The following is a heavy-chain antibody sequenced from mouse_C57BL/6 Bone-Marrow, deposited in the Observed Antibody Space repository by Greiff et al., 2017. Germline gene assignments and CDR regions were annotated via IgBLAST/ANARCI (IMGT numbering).Heavy chain of an antibody. Sequence: EVQLQQSGPELVKPGASVKISCKASGYSFTDYNMNWVKQSNGKSLEWIGVINPNYGTTSYNQKFKGKATLTVDQSSSTAYMQLNRLTSEDSAVDYGARGYDYDYAMDYWGQGTSVTVSS. CDR1: GYSFTDYN. CDR3: ARGYDYDYAMDY. D-gene: IGHD2-4*01. V-gene: IGHV1-39*01. J-gene: IGHJ4*01. CDR2: INPNYGTT.